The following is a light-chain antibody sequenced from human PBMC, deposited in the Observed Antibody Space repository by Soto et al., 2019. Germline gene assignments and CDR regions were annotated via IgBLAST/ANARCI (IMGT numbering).Light chain of an antibody. V-gene: IGLV2-23*02. J-gene: IGLJ2*01. CDR3: CSYAASNTLI. CDR1: SSNVGSYDL. Sequence: QSALTQPASVSGSPGQSITISCTGTSSNVGSYDLVSWYQQHPGKAPKLLIYEVTKRPSGVSNRFSGSKSGNTASLTISGLQAKDEADYACCSYAASNTLIFGGGTKVTVL. CDR2: EVT.